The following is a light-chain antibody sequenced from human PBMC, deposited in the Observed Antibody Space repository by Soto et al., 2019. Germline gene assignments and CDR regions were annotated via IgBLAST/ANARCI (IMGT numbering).Light chain of an antibody. Sequence: QSALTQPRSVSGSPGQSVTISCTGTSSDVGGYNLVSWYQQYPGRAPKRLIYDVTKRPSGVPDRFSGSKSGNTASLTISGLQAEDVAAYYCCSYAGSYPLGVFGGWTKVTVL. CDR3: CSYAGSYPLGV. J-gene: IGLJ3*02. V-gene: IGLV2-11*01. CDR1: SSDVGGYNL. CDR2: DVT.